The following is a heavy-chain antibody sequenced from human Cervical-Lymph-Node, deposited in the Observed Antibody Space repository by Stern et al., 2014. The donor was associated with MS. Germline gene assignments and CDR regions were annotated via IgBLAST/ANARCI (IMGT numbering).Heavy chain of an antibody. D-gene: IGHD6-13*01. CDR2: ISAYNGNT. V-gene: IGHV1-18*01. J-gene: IGHJ4*02. Sequence: QAQLVQYGAEVKKPWASVKVSCKASGYTFTSYGISWVRQAPGQGLEWKGWISAYNGNTTYAQKLQGRVTMTTDTSTSTAYMELRSLRSDDTAVYYCARDGIAAAHPPPGVFDYWGQGTLVTVSS. CDR1: GYTFTSYG. CDR3: ARDGIAAAHPPPGVFDY.